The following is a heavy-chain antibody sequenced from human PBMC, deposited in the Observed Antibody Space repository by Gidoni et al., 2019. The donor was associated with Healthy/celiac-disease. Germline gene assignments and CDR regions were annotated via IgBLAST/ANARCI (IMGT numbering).Heavy chain of an antibody. CDR2: INHSGST. D-gene: IGHD3-10*01. J-gene: IGHJ4*02. Sequence: QVQLQQWGAGLLKPSETLSLTCAVYGGSFSGYYWSWIRQPPGKGLEWIGEINHSGSTNYNPSLKSRVTISVDTSKNQFSLKLSSVTAADTAVYYCARGMRNTMVRGATPSRLSPYYFDYWGQGTLVTVSS. CDR1: GGSFSGYY. V-gene: IGHV4-34*01. CDR3: ARGMRNTMVRGATPSRLSPYYFDY.